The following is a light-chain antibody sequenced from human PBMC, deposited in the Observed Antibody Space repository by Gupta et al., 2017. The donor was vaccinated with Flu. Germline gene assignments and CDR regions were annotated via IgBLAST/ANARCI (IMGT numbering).Light chain of an antibody. CDR2: GAS. V-gene: IGKV3-15*01. CDR1: QSVSSN. Sequence: EIVMTQSPATLSVSPGERATLSCRASQSVSSNLAWYQQKPGQAPRLLIYGASTRATGIPARFSGSVSGREFTLTISSLQSEDFAVYYCQQYNNWGGGPLFTFGPGTKVEIK. J-gene: IGKJ3*01. CDR3: QQYNNWGGGPLFT.